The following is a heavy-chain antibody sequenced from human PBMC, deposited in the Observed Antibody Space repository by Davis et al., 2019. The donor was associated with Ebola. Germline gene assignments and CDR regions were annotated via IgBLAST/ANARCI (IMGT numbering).Heavy chain of an antibody. Sequence: GESLKISCAASGFTVSSNYMSWVRQAPGKGLEWVAVISYDGSNKYYADSVKGRFTISRDNSKNTLYLQMNSLRAEDTAVYYCARDGAPSATGYDYWGQGTLVTVSS. CDR2: ISYDGSNK. V-gene: IGHV3-30-3*01. CDR1: GFTVSSNY. CDR3: ARDGAPSATGYDY. D-gene: IGHD1-26*01. J-gene: IGHJ4*02.